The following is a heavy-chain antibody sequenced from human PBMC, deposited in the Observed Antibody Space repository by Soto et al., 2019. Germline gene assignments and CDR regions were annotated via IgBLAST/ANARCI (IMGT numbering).Heavy chain of an antibody. D-gene: IGHD3-10*01. CDR1: GIPVSSNY. Sequence: EVQLVESGGGLVQPGESLRLSCVASGIPVSSNYMTWFRQAPGKGLEWVSVLHSGGDTYYANSVKGRFTISRHDSTTTIFHQMMWLTSAYTAPYYCVRYADYYYPQRMEGWSHWTKVTLSS. CDR2: LHSGGDT. J-gene: IGHJ6*02. CDR3: VRYADYYYPQRMEG. V-gene: IGHV3-53*04.